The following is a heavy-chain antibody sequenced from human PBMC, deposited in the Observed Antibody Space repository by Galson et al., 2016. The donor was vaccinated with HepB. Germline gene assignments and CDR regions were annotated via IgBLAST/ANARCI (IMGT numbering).Heavy chain of an antibody. V-gene: IGHV3-33*06. CDR3: AKDKRVGSGWSWDYFDY. J-gene: IGHJ4*02. D-gene: IGHD6-19*01. CDR2: IWYDGSNK. CDR1: GFSFSSYV. Sequence: SLRLSCAASGFSFSSYVMHWVRQAPGKGLEWVAVIWYDGSNKHYADSVKGRFTISRDNSKNTLYLKMNSLRAEDTAVYYCAKDKRVGSGWSWDYFDYWGQGTLVTVSS.